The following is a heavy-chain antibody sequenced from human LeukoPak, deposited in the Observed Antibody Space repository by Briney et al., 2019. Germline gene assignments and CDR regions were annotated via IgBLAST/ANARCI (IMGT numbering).Heavy chain of an antibody. D-gene: IGHD3-10*01. CDR2: IFSGGST. V-gene: IGHV3-53*01. J-gene: IGHJ5*02. CDR1: GFTVSSNY. CDR3: ARGTSWPQWFDP. Sequence: GGSLRLSCAASGFTVSSNYMSWVRQAPGKGLEWGSVIFSGGSTFYADSVKGRFTISRDNSKNTLYLQMSSLRAEGTAVYYCARGTSWPQWFDPWGQGTLVSVSS.